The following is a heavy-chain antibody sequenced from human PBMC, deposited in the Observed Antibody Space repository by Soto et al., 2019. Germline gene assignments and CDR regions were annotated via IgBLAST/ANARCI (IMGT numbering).Heavy chain of an antibody. D-gene: IGHD2-21*02. Sequence: PGGSLRLSCVASGFSFDDFVMNWVRQRPGKGLEWVSSVSWNSSAKLYADSVKGRFAISRDSAKKSVYLQMNSLRPDDTAFYYCAKGVATAVPALDYWGQGTLVTVSS. CDR1: GFSFDDFV. J-gene: IGHJ4*02. CDR3: AKGVATAVPALDY. CDR2: VSWNSSAK. V-gene: IGHV3-9*01.